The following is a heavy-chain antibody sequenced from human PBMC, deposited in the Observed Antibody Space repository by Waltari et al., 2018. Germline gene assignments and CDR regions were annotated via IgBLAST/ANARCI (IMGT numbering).Heavy chain of an antibody. CDR3: ARDMRGVVVITDADAFDI. CDR2: IYTSGST. V-gene: IGHV4-4*07. Sequence: QVQLQESGPGLVKPSETLSLTCTVSGGSISSYYWSWIRQPAGKGLEWIGRIYTSGSTNYNPSLKSRVTMSVDTSKNQFSLKLSSVTAADTAVYYCARDMRGVVVITDADAFDIWGQGTMVTVSS. J-gene: IGHJ3*02. D-gene: IGHD3-22*01. CDR1: GGSISSYY.